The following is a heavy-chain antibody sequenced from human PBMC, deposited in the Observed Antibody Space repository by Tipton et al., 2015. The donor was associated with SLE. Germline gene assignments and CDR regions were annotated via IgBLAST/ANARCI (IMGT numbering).Heavy chain of an antibody. CDR3: ARHTDYGGNSDSFDY. CDR2: IYYSGST. D-gene: IGHD4-23*01. V-gene: IGHV4-39*01. J-gene: IGHJ4*02. CDR1: GGSISSSSYY. Sequence: TLSLTCTVSGGSISSSSYYWGWIRQPPGKGLEWIGSIYYSGSTYYNPSLKSRVTLSVDTSKNQFSVKLSSVTAADTAVYYCARHTDYGGNSDSFDYWGQGTLVTVSS.